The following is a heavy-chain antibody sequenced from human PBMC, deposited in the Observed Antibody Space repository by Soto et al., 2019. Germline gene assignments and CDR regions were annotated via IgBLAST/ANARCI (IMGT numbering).Heavy chain of an antibody. CDR1: GGSISSYY. Sequence: SETLSLTCTVSGGSISSYYWSWIRQPPGKGLEWIGYIYYSGSTNYNPSLKSRVTISVDTSKNQFSLKLSSVTAADTAVYYCARHYYYYDGMDVWGQGTMVTSP. CDR2: IYYSGST. CDR3: ARHYYYYDGMDV. V-gene: IGHV4-59*08. J-gene: IGHJ6*02.